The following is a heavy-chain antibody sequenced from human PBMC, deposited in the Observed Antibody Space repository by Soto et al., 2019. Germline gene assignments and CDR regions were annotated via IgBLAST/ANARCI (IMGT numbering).Heavy chain of an antibody. Sequence: GASVKVSCKVSGYTLTELSMHWVRQAPGKGLEWMGGFDPEDGETIYAQNFQGRVTFTRDTSANTAYMELTSLISEDTAVYYCARPKDYDDCLDSWGQGTLVTVSS. V-gene: IGHV1-24*01. CDR1: GYTLTELS. CDR2: FDPEDGET. CDR3: ARPKDYDDCLDS. J-gene: IGHJ4*02. D-gene: IGHD3-22*01.